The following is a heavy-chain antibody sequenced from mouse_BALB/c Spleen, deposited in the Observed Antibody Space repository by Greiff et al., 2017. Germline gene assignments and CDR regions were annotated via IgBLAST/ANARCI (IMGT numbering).Heavy chain of an antibody. CDR2: IWSGGST. Sequence: VQLQQSGPGLVQPSQSLSITCTVSGFSLTSYGVHWVRQSPGKGLEWLGVIWSGGSTHYNAAFISRLSISKDNSKSQVFFKMNSLQADDTAIYYCARSDYYGPYAMDYWGQGTSVTVSS. J-gene: IGHJ4*01. CDR3: ARSDYYGPYAMDY. D-gene: IGHD1-1*01. V-gene: IGHV2-4-1*01. CDR1: GFSLTSYG.